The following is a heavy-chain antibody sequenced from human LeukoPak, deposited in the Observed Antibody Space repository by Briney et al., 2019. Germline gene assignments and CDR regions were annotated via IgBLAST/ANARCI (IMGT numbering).Heavy chain of an antibody. Sequence: PGGSLRLSCAASGFTFSSYSMNWVRQAPGKGLEWVSSISSSGSFIYYADSVKGRLTTSRDNAKNSLYLQMNSLRAEDTAVYYCARRLRFLEWSYHDAFDIWGQGTMVTVSS. J-gene: IGHJ3*02. CDR1: GFTFSSYS. V-gene: IGHV3-21*01. CDR2: ISSSGSFI. CDR3: ARRLRFLEWSYHDAFDI. D-gene: IGHD3-3*01.